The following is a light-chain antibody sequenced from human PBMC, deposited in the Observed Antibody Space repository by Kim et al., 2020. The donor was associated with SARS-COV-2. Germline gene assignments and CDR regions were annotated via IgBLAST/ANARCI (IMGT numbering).Light chain of an antibody. CDR2: GAS. CDR3: QQYNNWPRT. J-gene: IGKJ1*01. V-gene: IGKV3-15*01. Sequence: ETVMTQSPATPSVSPGERATLSCRASQSVSTKVAWYQQRPGQAPRLLIYGASTRATGIPARFSGSGSGTEFTLTISSLQSEDFAVYYCQQYNNWPRTFGQGTKVDIK. CDR1: QSVSTK.